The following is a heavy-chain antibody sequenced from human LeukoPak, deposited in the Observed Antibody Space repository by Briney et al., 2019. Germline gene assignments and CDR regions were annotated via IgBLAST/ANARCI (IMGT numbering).Heavy chain of an antibody. J-gene: IGHJ6*04. CDR3: AELGITMIGGV. CDR2: ISSSGSTI. V-gene: IGHV3-48*03. CDR1: GFTFSSYE. Sequence: GGSLRLSCAASGFTFSSYEMNWVRQAPGKGLEWVSYISSSGSTIYYADSVMGRFTISRDNAKNSLYLQMNSLRAEDTAVYYCAELGITMIGGVWGKGTTVTISS. D-gene: IGHD3-10*02.